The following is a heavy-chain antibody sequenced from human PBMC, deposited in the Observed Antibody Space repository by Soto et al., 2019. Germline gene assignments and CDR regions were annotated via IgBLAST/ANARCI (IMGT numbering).Heavy chain of an antibody. CDR2: ISAYNGKT. J-gene: IGHJ5*02. V-gene: IGHV1-18*01. D-gene: IGHD2-21*02. CDR3: ARGGSDGWFDP. Sequence: ASVKVSCKASGGTFSSYAISWVRQATGQGLEWMGWISAYNGKTNYAQKLQGRVTMTADTSTSTAYMELRSLRSDDTAVYYCARGGSDGWFDPWGQGTLVTVSS. CDR1: GGTFSSYA.